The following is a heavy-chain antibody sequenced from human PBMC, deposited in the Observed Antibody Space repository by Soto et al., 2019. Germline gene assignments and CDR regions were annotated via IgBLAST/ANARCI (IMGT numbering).Heavy chain of an antibody. D-gene: IGHD5-18*01. CDR3: ARDNGYSYGYTLNH. J-gene: IGHJ5*02. Sequence: SETLSLTCTVSGGSINVYYWSWIRQPPGKGLEWIGYIYYSGSTNYNPSLKSRVTISVDTSKNQFSLKLSSVTAADTAVYYCARDNGYSYGYTLNHWGQGTLVTVSS. V-gene: IGHV4-59*01. CDR1: GGSINVYY. CDR2: IYYSGST.